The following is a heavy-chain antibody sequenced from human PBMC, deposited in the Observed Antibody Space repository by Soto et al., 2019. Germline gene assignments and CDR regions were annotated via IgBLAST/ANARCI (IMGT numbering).Heavy chain of an antibody. J-gene: IGHJ5*02. D-gene: IGHD3-16*01. CDR3: ARIPVDTYMIYWSDP. V-gene: IGHV4-61*08. Sequence: TETLSLTCSVSVDSVSIGDYYWSWIRQPPGKGLEWIGHVYFSGSTNYIPSLKSRLTMSVDTAKNQFSLKLNSVTAADTAVYYCARIPVDTYMIYWSDPWGQGTQVTVS. CDR2: VYFSGST. CDR1: VDSVSIGDYY.